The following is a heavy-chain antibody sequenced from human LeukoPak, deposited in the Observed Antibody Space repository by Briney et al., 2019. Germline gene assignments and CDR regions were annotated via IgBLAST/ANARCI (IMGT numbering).Heavy chain of an antibody. D-gene: IGHD2-21*01. CDR2: INASTGNT. V-gene: IGHV3-23*01. J-gene: IGHJ3*02. Sequence: PGGSLRLSCAASGFTFDDYSMPWVRQAPGQGLEWISAINASTGNTYYPHYVKGRFTVTRDNSKNTVYLQLNRLRADDTAVYYLAKVNPGPTYCAGNNCFNAFDSWGQGKMVTVSS. CDR1: GFTFDDYS. CDR3: AKVNPGPTYCAGNNCFNAFDS.